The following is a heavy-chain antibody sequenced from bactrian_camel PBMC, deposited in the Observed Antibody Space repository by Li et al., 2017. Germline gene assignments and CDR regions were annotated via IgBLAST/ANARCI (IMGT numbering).Heavy chain of an antibody. J-gene: IGHJ4*01. Sequence: VQLVESGGGSVQAGGSLRLSCAASAATGGPFYMAYFRQTPGKEREGVATITLETGNTDYADSVKGRSTISQDGADNTVYLQMNDLKPEDTAMYYCAASRLGSTINWRHERRWGYWGQGTQVTVS. V-gene: IGHV3S40*01. CDR2: ITLETGNT. D-gene: IGHD4*01. CDR1: AATGGPFY. CDR3: AASRLGSTINWRHERRWGY.